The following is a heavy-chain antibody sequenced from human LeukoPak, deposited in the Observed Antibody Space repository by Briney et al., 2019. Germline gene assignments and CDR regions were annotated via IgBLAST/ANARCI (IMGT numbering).Heavy chain of an antibody. J-gene: IGHJ4*02. CDR3: AKDMGSGSLHY. D-gene: IGHD1-26*01. CDR1: GYTFTTYA. Sequence: ASVKVSCKASGYTFTTYAIHWVRQAPGQRLEWLGWINTGNGDTRYSQTFQGRVTITRDTSASTAYMELSSLRPEDTAVYYCAKDMGSGSLHYWGQGTLVTVSS. V-gene: IGHV1-3*04. CDR2: INTGNGDT.